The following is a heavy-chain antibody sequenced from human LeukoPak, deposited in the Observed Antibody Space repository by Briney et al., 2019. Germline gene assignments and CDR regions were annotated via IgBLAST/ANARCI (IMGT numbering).Heavy chain of an antibody. V-gene: IGHV3-48*02. CDR1: GFTSSSYS. D-gene: IGHD3-22*01. CDR2: ISSSTSTI. CDR3: ARPFYDSGGYYYKSFDI. J-gene: IGHJ3*02. Sequence: GSLILSCAASGFTSSSYSMNWVRQPPGKGLEWVSYISSSTSTIYYADSVKGRFTISRDNAKNSLYLQMNSLRDEDTAVYYCARPFYDSGGYYYKSFDIWGQGTMVTVSS.